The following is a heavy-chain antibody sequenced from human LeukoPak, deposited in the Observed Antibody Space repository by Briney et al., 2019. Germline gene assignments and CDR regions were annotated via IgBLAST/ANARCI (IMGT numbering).Heavy chain of an antibody. CDR1: GGTFSSYA. Sequence: ASVKVSCKASGGTFSSYAISWVRQAPGQGLEWMGWMNPNSGNTGYAQKFQGRVTMTRNTSISTAYMELSSLRSEDTAVYYCARSASGSYLQPFGYWGQGTLVTVSS. D-gene: IGHD1-26*01. CDR2: MNPNSGNT. CDR3: ARSASGSYLQPFGY. J-gene: IGHJ4*02. V-gene: IGHV1-8*02.